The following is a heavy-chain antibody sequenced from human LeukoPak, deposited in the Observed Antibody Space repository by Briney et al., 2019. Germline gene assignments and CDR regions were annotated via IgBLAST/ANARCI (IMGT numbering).Heavy chain of an antibody. V-gene: IGHV4-34*01. CDR1: GGSFSGYY. J-gene: IGHJ4*02. CDR2: INHSGST. CDR3: ARGMITFGGVILPYFAY. D-gene: IGHD3-16*01. Sequence: SETLSLTCAVYGGSFSGYYWSWIRQPPGKGLEWIGEINHSGSTNYNPSLKSRVTISVDTSKNQFSLKLSAVTAADTAVYYCARGMITFGGVILPYFAYWGKGTLVTVSS.